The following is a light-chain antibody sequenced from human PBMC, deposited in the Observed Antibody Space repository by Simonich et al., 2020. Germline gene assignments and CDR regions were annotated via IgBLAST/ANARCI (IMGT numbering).Light chain of an antibody. J-gene: IGLJ2*01. CDR2: EGS. CDR1: SSDVGSYNL. Sequence: QSALTQPASVSGSPGQSITISCTEPSSDVGSYNLVSWYQQHPGKAPKLMIYEGSKRPSGVSTRFSCSKSGNTASLTISGLQAEDEADYYCCSYAGSSTSVVFGGGTKLTVL. CDR3: CSYAGSSTSVV. V-gene: IGLV2-23*01.